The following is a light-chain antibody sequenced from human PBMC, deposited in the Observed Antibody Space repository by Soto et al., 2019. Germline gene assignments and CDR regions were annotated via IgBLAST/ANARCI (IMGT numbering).Light chain of an antibody. V-gene: IGLV1-44*01. J-gene: IGLJ1*01. Sequence: QSVLPQPPSASGTPGQSVTISCSGSTTNIGRKTVSWYQQVPGAAPKLLIYSTNQWPSGVPDRFSGSKSGTSASLTISELQSEDEGDYYCATWDDSLNGLYVFGPGTKVTVL. CDR1: TTNIGRKT. CDR3: ATWDDSLNGLYV. CDR2: STN.